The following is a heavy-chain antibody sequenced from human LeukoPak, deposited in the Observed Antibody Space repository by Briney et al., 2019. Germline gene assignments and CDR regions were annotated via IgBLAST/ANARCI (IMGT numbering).Heavy chain of an antibody. Sequence: SETLSLTCTVSGGSISSSSYYWGWIRQPPGKGLEWIGSIYYSGSTYYNPSLKSRVTISVDTSKNQFSLKLSSVTAADTAVYYCARDVSIMITFGGVIAKRAFDIWGQGTMVTVSS. V-gene: IGHV4-39*07. CDR2: IYYSGST. CDR1: GGSISSSSYY. J-gene: IGHJ3*02. CDR3: ARDVSIMITFGGVIAKRAFDI. D-gene: IGHD3-16*02.